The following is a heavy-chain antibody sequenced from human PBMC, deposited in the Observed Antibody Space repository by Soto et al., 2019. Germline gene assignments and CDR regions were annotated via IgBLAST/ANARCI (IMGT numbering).Heavy chain of an antibody. CDR1: GYSFTNYD. D-gene: IGHD2-2*01. Sequence: ASVKVSCKASGYSFTNYDISWVRQAPGQGLQWMGWISPYNGDTNYAQKHQGRVTMTTATSTSTAYMELRSLRSDDTAVYYCARYCSSTSCDHYFDYWGQGTLVTVSS. CDR2: ISPYNGDT. CDR3: ARYCSSTSCDHYFDY. V-gene: IGHV1-18*01. J-gene: IGHJ4*02.